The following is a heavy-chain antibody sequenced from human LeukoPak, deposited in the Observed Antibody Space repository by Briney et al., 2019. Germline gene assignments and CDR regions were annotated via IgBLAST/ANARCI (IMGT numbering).Heavy chain of an antibody. V-gene: IGHV4-34*01. J-gene: IGHJ4*02. D-gene: IGHD3-22*01. CDR3: ASNGPLLSDTSRYYFDS. CDR1: GGSFSGYY. CDR2: INHSGTT. Sequence: PSETLSLTCAVYGGSFSGYYWSWVRQPPGKGLEWIGEINHSGTTNYNPSLKSRLAISVDTAKNQFSLNLSSLTAADTAVYYCASNGPLLSDTSRYYFDSWGQGTLVTVSS.